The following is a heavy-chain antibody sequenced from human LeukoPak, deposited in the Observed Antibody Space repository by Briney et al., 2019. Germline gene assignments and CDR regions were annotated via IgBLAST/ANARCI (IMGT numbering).Heavy chain of an antibody. J-gene: IGHJ5*02. CDR2: INHSGST. Sequence: SETLSLTCAVYGGSFSGYYWSWIRQPPGKGLEWIGEINHSGSTNYNPSLKSRVTISVDTSKNQFSLKLSSVTAADTAVYYCARGSVVMVRGVTYRWKRGNWFDPWGQGTLVTVSS. CDR3: ARGSVVMVRGVTYRWKRGNWFDP. CDR1: GGSFSGYY. D-gene: IGHD3-10*01. V-gene: IGHV4-34*01.